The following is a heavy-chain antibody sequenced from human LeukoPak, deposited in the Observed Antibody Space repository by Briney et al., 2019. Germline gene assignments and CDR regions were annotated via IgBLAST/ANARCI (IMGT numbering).Heavy chain of an antibody. Sequence: GGSLRLSCAASGFTVSSNYMSWVRQAPGKGLEGVSVNYSGGSTYYADSVKGRFTISRDNSKNTLYLQMNSLRAEDTAVYYCARDLRNIWFGELLYGMDVWGQGTTVTVSS. J-gene: IGHJ6*02. CDR2: NYSGGST. V-gene: IGHV3-66*01. D-gene: IGHD3-10*01. CDR3: ARDLRNIWFGELLYGMDV. CDR1: GFTVSSNY.